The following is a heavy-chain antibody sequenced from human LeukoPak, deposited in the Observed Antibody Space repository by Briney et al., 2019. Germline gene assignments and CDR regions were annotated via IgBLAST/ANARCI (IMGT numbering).Heavy chain of an antibody. D-gene: IGHD6-13*01. CDR3: ARSFSAGHFDY. V-gene: IGHV2-70*04. CDR2: IDWDDDE. Sequence: SGPALVKPTQTLILTCTFSGFSLNTSAMRVSRIRQPPGKALEWLARIDWDDDEFYSTSLKTRLTISKDTSKNQVVLTMTNMNPVDTATYYCARSFSAGHFDYWGQGTLVTVSS. J-gene: IGHJ4*02. CDR1: GFSLNTSAMR.